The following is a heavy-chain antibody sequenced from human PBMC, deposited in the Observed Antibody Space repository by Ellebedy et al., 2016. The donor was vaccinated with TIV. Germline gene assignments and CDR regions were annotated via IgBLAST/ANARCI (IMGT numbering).Heavy chain of an antibody. CDR3: ARLGVIAAAGVGDY. D-gene: IGHD6-13*01. J-gene: IGHJ4*02. CDR1: GFTFTGYY. Sequence: GEPLKISCAASGFTFTGYYMSWFRQAPGKGPEWVSYISYSGDVIYYADSVKGRFTTSRDNAGHSLFLQMNSLRAEDTAVYYCARLGVIAAAGVGDYWGQGTLVIGSS. CDR2: ISYSGDVI. V-gene: IGHV3-11*01.